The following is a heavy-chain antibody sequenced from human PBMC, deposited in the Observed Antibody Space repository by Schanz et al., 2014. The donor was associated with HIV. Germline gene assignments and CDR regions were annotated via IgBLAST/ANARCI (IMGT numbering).Heavy chain of an antibody. CDR3: AKDRRGGYQFLYGLDV. CDR2: ISDDGSKK. D-gene: IGHD2-2*01. V-gene: IGHV3-30*18. Sequence: QVQLVESGGGVVQPGRSLRLSCAASGFTFSAYGFHWVRQAPGKGLEWVAAISDDGSKKYYGDSVKGRFSISRDKSKNTLYLQMNRLRAEDTAVYYCAKDRRGGYQFLYGLDVWGQGTTVTVSS. CDR1: GFTFSAYG. J-gene: IGHJ6*02.